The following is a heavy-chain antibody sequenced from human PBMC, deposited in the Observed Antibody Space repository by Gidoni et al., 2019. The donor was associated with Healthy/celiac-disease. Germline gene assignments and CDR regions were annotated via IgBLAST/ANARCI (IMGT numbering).Heavy chain of an antibody. CDR2: IYTSGST. CDR3: ASMDSSGYVDY. D-gene: IGHD3-22*01. Sequence: QVQLQESGPGLVKPSQTLSLTCTASGGSISSGSSYWSWIRQPAGKGLEWIGRIYTSGSTNYNPSLKSRVTISVDTSKNQFSLKLSSVTAADTAVYYCASMDSSGYVDYWGQGTLVTVSS. J-gene: IGHJ4*02. CDR1: GGSISSGSSY. V-gene: IGHV4-61*02.